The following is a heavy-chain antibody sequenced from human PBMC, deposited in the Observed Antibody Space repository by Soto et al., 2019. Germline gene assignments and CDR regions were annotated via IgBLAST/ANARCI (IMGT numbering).Heavy chain of an antibody. Sequence: ASVKVSCKASGGTFSSYTISWVRQAPGQGLEWMGRIIPILGIANYAQKFQGRVTITADKSTSTAYMELSSLRSEDTAVYYCAREVTDETIYYYYYMDVWGKGTTVTVSS. V-gene: IGHV1-69*04. CDR2: IIPILGIA. D-gene: IGHD1-1*01. CDR3: AREVTDETIYYYYYMDV. CDR1: GGTFSSYT. J-gene: IGHJ6*03.